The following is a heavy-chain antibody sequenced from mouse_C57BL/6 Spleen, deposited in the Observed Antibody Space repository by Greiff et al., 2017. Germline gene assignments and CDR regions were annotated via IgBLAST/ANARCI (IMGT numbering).Heavy chain of an antibody. J-gene: IGHJ2*01. D-gene: IGHD2-5*01. CDR1: GYTFTSYW. CDR2: IHPNSGST. CDR3: AREGIADHSNSFDY. V-gene: IGHV1-64*01. Sequence: QVQLQQPGAELVKPGASVKLSCKASGYTFTSYWMHWVKQRPGQGLEWIGMIHPNSGSTNYNEKFKSKATLTVDKSSSTAYMQLSSLTSEDSAVYYCAREGIADHSNSFDYWGQGTTLTVSS.